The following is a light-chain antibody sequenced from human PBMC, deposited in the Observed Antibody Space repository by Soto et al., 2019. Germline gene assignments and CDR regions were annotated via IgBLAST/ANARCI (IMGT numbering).Light chain of an antibody. CDR1: QGISSY. CDR2: AAS. V-gene: IGKV1-8*01. CDR3: QQYYSYPGT. J-gene: IGKJ1*01. Sequence: ALRMTQSPSSFSASTGDRVTITCRASQGISSYLAWYQQKPGKAPKLLIYAASTLQSGVPSRFSGSGSGTDVTLTISCLQSEDFATYYCQQYYSYPGTFGQGTKVEIK.